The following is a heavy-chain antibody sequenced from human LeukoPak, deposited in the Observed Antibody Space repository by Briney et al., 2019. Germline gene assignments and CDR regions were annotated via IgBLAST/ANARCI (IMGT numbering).Heavy chain of an antibody. D-gene: IGHD3-22*01. Sequence: GGSLRLSCAASGFTFSSYGMHWVRQAPGKGLEWVAVVSYDGSNKYYADSVKGRFTISRDNSKNTLYLQMNSLRAEDTAVYYCAKDRGYYYDSSFDYWGQGTLVTVSS. CDR3: AKDRGYYYDSSFDY. CDR2: VSYDGSNK. CDR1: GFTFSSYG. V-gene: IGHV3-30*18. J-gene: IGHJ4*02.